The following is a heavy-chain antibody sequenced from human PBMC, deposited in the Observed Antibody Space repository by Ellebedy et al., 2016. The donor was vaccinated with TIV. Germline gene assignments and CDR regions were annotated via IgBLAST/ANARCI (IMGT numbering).Heavy chain of an antibody. CDR3: ARSEAVAYFDY. CDR1: GGSISSYY. D-gene: IGHD6-19*01. V-gene: IGHV4-59*01. CDR2: IYYSGST. Sequence: MPGGSLRLSCTVSGGSISSYYWSWIRQPPGKGLEWIGYIYYSGSTNYNPSLKSRVTISVDTSKNQFSLKLSSVTAADTAVYYCARSEAVAYFDYWGQGTLVTVSS. J-gene: IGHJ4*02.